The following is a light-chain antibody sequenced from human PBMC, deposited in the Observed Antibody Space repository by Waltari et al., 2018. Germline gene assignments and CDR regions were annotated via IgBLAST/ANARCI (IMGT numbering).Light chain of an antibody. V-gene: IGKV3-11*01. CDR3: QQRSISCT. CDR2: DAS. J-gene: IGKJ2*02. Sequence: IVLTQSPDTLSLSPGERATLSCWASQSVGIYLAWYQHNTGQAPRLLIYDASKRDTGIPARFSGSGSGTDFTLTISSLEPEDFAVYYCQQRSISCTFGQGTRLEI. CDR1: QSVGIY.